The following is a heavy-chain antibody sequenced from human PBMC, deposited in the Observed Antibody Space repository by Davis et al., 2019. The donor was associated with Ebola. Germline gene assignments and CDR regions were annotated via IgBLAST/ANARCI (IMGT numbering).Heavy chain of an antibody. CDR1: GGSFSGYY. J-gene: IGHJ5*02. CDR3: ARLGYSYGYDWFDP. CDR2: INHSGST. Sequence: GSLRLSCAVYGGSFSGYYWSWIRQPPGKGLEWIGEINHSGSTNYNPSLKSRVTISVDTSKNQFSLKLSSVTAADTAVYYCARLGYSYGYDWFDPWGQGTLVTVSS. D-gene: IGHD5-18*01. V-gene: IGHV4-34*01.